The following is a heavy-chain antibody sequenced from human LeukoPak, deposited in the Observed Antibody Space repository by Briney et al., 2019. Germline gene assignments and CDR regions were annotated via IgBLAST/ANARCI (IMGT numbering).Heavy chain of an antibody. CDR2: ISSSGSTI. V-gene: IGHV3-11*01. CDR1: GFTFSDYY. Sequence: PGGSLRLSCAASGFTFSDYYMSWIRQAPGKGLEWVSYISSSGSTIYYADSVKGRFTISRDNAKNSLYLQMNSLRAEDTAVYYCARDRVAYYYSSGSYRPDYWGQGTLVTVSS. D-gene: IGHD3-10*01. CDR3: ARDRVAYYYSSGSYRPDY. J-gene: IGHJ4*02.